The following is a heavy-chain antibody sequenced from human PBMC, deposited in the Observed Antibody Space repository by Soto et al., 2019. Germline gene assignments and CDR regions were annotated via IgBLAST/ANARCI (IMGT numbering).Heavy chain of an antibody. J-gene: IGHJ6*02. CDR3: AKEGSGIYYYYYYGMDV. Sequence: GGSLRLSCAASGFTFSNYGMHWVRQAPGKGLEWVAVISYDGSNKYYADSVKGRFTISRDNSKNTLYLQMNSLRAEDTAVYYCAKEGSGIYYYYYYGMDVWGQGTTVTVSS. CDR2: ISYDGSNK. D-gene: IGHD2-15*01. V-gene: IGHV3-30*18. CDR1: GFTFSNYG.